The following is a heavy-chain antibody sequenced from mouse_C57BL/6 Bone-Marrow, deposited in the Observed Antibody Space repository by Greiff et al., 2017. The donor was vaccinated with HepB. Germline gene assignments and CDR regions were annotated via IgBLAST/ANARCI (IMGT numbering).Heavy chain of an antibody. Sequence: QVQLQQSGAELVRPGASVKLSCTASGFNIKDDYMHWVKQRPGQGLEWIGNINPSNGGTNYNEKFKSKATLTVDKSSSTAYMQLSSLTSEDSAVYYCARELGYGSPFDYWGQGTTLTVSS. V-gene: IGHV1-53*01. J-gene: IGHJ2*01. CDR2: INPSNGGT. D-gene: IGHD1-1*01. CDR3: ARELGYGSPFDY. CDR1: GFNIKDDY.